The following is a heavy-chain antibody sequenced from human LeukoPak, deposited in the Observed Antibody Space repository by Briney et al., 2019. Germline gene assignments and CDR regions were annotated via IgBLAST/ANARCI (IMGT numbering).Heavy chain of an antibody. CDR1: GGTFSSYA. Sequence: ASVMVSCKASGGTFSSYAISWVRQAPGQGLEWMGGIIPIFGTANYAQKFQGRVTITADESTSTDYMELSSLRSEDTAVYYCASVSSSSGYYRAEYFQHWGQGTLVTVSS. CDR3: ASVSSSSGYYRAEYFQH. D-gene: IGHD3-22*01. V-gene: IGHV1-69*13. J-gene: IGHJ1*01. CDR2: IIPIFGTA.